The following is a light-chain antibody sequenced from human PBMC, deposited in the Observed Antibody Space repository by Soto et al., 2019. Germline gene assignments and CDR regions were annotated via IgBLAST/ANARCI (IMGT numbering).Light chain of an antibody. CDR3: SSYRSSNSVV. V-gene: IGLV2-14*01. CDR2: EVG. J-gene: IGLJ2*01. Sequence: QSVLTQPASVSGSPGQSITISCTGTSSDVGGYNYVSWYLQHPGKAPKLLIYEVGNRPSGVSNRFSGSKSGNTASLTISGLQAEDEADYYCSSYRSSNSVVFGGGTKVTVL. CDR1: SSDVGGYNY.